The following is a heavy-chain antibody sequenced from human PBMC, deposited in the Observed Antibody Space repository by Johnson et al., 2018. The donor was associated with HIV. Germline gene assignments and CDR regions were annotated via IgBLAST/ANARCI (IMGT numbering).Heavy chain of an antibody. J-gene: IGHJ3*02. CDR3: ARGMIVSDAFDI. Sequence: DVQVVESGGGLVQPGGSLRLSCAASGFTFSTYWMIWVRQATGKGLEWVSAIGTAGDTYYPGSVKGRFTISRENAKNSLYLQMNSLRAEDTAVYYCARGMIVSDAFDIWGQGTMVTVSS. D-gene: IGHD3-22*01. CDR2: IGTAGDT. V-gene: IGHV3-13*01. CDR1: GFTFSTYW.